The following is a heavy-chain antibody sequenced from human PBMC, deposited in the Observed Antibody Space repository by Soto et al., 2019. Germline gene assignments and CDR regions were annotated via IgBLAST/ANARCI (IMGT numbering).Heavy chain of an antibody. CDR1: GYTFTSYT. CDR3: ARGGGWVGEASFDS. J-gene: IGHJ4*02. Sequence: QVQLEQSGAEVKKPGASVKISCKTSGYTFTSYTLHWVRQAPGQGLEWMGWINAGNGREKYSQRFQDRVSLSTDKPATPPYMELRSPTSEDTAVYYCARGGGWVGEASFDSWGQGTQVIVSS. V-gene: IGHV1-3*01. D-gene: IGHD3-10*01. CDR2: INAGNGRE.